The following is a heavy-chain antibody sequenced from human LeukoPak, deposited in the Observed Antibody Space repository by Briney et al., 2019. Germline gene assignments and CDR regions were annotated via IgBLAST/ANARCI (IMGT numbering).Heavy chain of an antibody. J-gene: IGHJ4*02. CDR2: IYYSGST. CDR3: ARQADCGGDCYPYYFDY. V-gene: IGHV4-39*01. D-gene: IGHD2-21*02. CDR1: GGSISSSSYY. Sequence: SETLSLTCTVSGGSISSSSYYWGWIRQPPGKGLEWIGSIYYSGSTYYNPSLKSRVTISVDTSKNQFSLKLSSVTAADTAVYYCARQADCGGDCYPYYFDYWGQGTLVTVSS.